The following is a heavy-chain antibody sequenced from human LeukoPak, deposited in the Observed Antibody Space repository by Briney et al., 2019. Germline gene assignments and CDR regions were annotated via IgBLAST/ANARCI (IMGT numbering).Heavy chain of an antibody. J-gene: IGHJ4*02. Sequence: GGSLRLSCAASGFTFSSYAMSWVRQAPGKGLEWVSAISGSGGSTYYADSVKGRFTISRDNSKNTLYLQMNSLRAEDTAVYYCAKDLHLIAVAGTVPFDYWGQGTLVTVSS. CDR1: GFTFSSYA. V-gene: IGHV3-23*01. D-gene: IGHD6-19*01. CDR2: ISGSGGST. CDR3: AKDLHLIAVAGTVPFDY.